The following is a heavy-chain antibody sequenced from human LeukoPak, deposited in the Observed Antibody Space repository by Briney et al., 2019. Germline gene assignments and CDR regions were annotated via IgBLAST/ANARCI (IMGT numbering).Heavy chain of an antibody. V-gene: IGHV3-23*01. CDR1: RFTFSSYA. J-gene: IGHJ4*02. CDR3: ANVGGTYWYFHY. CDR2: ISGSGGGT. Sequence: GGSLRLSCAASRFTFSSYAMSWVRQAPGKGLEWVSAISGSGGGTYFADSVKGRFTISRDNSKNTLYLQMDSLRAEDTALYYCANVGGTYWYFHYWGQGTLVTVSS. D-gene: IGHD1-26*01.